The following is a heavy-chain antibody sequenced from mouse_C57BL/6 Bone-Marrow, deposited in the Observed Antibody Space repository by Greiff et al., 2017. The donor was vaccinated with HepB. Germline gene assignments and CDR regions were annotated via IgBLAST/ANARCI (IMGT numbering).Heavy chain of an antibody. Sequence: QVQLQQSGAELARPGASVKLSCKASGYTFTSYGISWVKQRTGQGLEWIGEIYPRSGNTYYNEKFKGKATLTADKSSSTAYMDLRILTSEDSAVYFCARFDYDEGAWFAYWGQGTLVTVSA. CDR2: IYPRSGNT. CDR1: GYTFTSYG. CDR3: ARFDYDEGAWFAY. D-gene: IGHD2-4*01. J-gene: IGHJ3*01. V-gene: IGHV1-81*01.